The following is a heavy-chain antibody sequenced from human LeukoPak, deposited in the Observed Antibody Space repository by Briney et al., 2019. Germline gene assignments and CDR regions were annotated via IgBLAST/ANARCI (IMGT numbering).Heavy chain of an antibody. D-gene: IGHD3-16*01. CDR3: ARDRAGGDDQNP. CDR1: GVSISSGSHY. J-gene: IGHJ4*02. CDR2: IYATGST. Sequence: PSETLSLTCTVSGVSISSGSHYWSWIRQPAGKGLEWIGRIYATGSTNYNPSLKSRVTISLDTSKNQFSLKLNSVTAADTAVYYCARDRAGGDDQNPWGQGTLVTVSS. V-gene: IGHV4-61*02.